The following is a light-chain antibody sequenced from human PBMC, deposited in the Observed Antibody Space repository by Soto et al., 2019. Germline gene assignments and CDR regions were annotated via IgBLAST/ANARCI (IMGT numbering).Light chain of an antibody. J-gene: IGKJ1*01. CDR1: QSVSSSS. CDR2: GAS. Sequence: EIVLTQSPGTLSLSPGERATLSCRASQSVSSSSLAWYQQKHGQAPRLLIYGASTRATGIPARFSGSGSGTEFTLTITSLQPEDFATYYCQQNYTTPRTFGQGTKVDIK. V-gene: IGKV3-20*01. CDR3: QQNYTTPRT.